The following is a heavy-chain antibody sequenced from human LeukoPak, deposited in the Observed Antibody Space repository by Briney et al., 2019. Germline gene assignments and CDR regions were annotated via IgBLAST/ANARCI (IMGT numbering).Heavy chain of an antibody. CDR3: ARDQGAVAGIDP. D-gene: IGHD6-19*01. J-gene: IGHJ5*02. CDR2: TYYSGTT. V-gene: IGHV4-39*07. CDR1: GASICTIISY. Sequence: SETLSLTCTVSGASICTIISYWGWIRQTPGKGLEWIGSTYYSGTTYYNPSLESRITISIDTSKNQFSVKLTSVTAPATAVYYCARDQGAVAGIDPWGQGTLVTVSS.